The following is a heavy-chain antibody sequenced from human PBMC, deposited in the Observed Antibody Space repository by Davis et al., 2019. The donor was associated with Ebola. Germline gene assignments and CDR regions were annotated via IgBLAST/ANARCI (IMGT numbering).Heavy chain of an antibody. Sequence: ASVKVSCKASGYTFTSYGITWARQAPGQGLEWLGWFNPHNGHTNYAQNVQGRVTMTTDTSTSTAYMEVGILRSDDTAVYYCARAQFPTTSDHWGQGTLVTVSS. CDR1: GYTFTSYG. J-gene: IGHJ4*02. D-gene: IGHD1-1*01. V-gene: IGHV1-18*04. CDR3: ARAQFPTTSDH. CDR2: FNPHNGHT.